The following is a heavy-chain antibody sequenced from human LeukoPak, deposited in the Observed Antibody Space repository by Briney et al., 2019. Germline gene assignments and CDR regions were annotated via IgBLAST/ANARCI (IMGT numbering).Heavy chain of an antibody. J-gene: IGHJ4*02. CDR3: ARWLDTIAAPPYFDY. CDR2: IYYSGST. Sequence: SETLSLTCTVSGGSISSSSYYWGWIRQPPGKGLEWIGSIYYSGSTYYNPSLKSRVTISVDTSKNQFSLKLSSVTAADTAVYYCARWLDTIAAPPYFDYWGQGTLVTVSS. D-gene: IGHD6-6*01. V-gene: IGHV4-39*01. CDR1: GGSISSSSYY.